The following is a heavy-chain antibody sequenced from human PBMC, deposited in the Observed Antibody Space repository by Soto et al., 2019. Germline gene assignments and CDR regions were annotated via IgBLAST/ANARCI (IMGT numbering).Heavy chain of an antibody. J-gene: IGHJ3*02. Sequence: EVQLVESGGGLVQPGGSLRLSCAASGFTFSTYWMHWVRQAPEKGLLWVSRINGDGSYTDFADSVRGRFTISRDNVKNTVYLQVRSPRVEDTAAYFCVRTWQVFDIRGPGTMVTVSS. CDR2: INGDGSYT. CDR1: GFTFSTYW. CDR3: VRTWQVFDI. V-gene: IGHV3-74*01.